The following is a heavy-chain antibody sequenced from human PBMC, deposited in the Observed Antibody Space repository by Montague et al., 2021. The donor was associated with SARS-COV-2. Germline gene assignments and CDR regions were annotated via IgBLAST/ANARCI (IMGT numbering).Heavy chain of an antibody. Sequence: SLRLSFAASGFTFGDHSMNWVRQAPGKGLQWVSHISTSGEIKYYADSVKGRFSISRDNAEKAVSLQMNSLRDDDTAIYYCARDALAASGSFDYWGPGILVTVSS. CDR2: ISTSGEIK. J-gene: IGHJ4*02. V-gene: IGHV3-48*02. CDR3: ARDALAASGSFDY. CDR1: GFTFGDHS. D-gene: IGHD6-13*01.